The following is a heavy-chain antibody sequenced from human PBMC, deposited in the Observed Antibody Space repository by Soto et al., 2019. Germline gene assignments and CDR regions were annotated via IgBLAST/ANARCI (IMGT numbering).Heavy chain of an antibody. CDR1: GGSINSYW. Sequence: SETLSLTCSVSGGSINSYWWSWIRQPAGKGLEWIGRVYSSGTTDYNPSLNSRATLSVETSKNQFSLKLSCVTAADTAVYYCARDIGSYAYGEGYWGQGIQVTVSS. D-gene: IGHD3-10*01. J-gene: IGHJ4*02. V-gene: IGHV4-4*07. CDR3: ARDIGSYAYGEGY. CDR2: VYSSGTT.